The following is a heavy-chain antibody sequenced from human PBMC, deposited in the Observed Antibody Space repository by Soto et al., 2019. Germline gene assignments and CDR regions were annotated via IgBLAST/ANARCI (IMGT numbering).Heavy chain of an antibody. V-gene: IGHV3-23*01. J-gene: IGHJ3*02. CDR2: ISGSGYNT. CDR3: VKQLLSLIVVADAFDI. CDR1: GFTFSTYS. Sequence: EVQLLESGGTVVQPGGSLRLSCAASGFTFSTYSVSWVRQAPGKGLEWVSSISGSGYNTFYADSVKGRFTISRDNSNNTVHLLMNNLRADDTALYYCVKQLLSLIVVADAFDIWGQGTMVTVSS. D-gene: IGHD3-22*01.